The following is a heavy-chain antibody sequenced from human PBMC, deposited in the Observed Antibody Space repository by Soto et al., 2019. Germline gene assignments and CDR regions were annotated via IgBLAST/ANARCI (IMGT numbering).Heavy chain of an antibody. CDR2: VNPNSGNT. CDR3: ARGRLRLPYNWFDP. J-gene: IGHJ5*02. Sequence: GASVKVSCKASGYTFTSYDINWVRQATGQGLEWMGWVNPNSGNTGYAQKFQGGVTMTRNTSISTAYMKLSSLRSEDTAVYYCARGRLRLPYNWFDPWGQGTLVTVSS. V-gene: IGHV1-8*01. CDR1: GYTFTSYD. D-gene: IGHD5-12*01.